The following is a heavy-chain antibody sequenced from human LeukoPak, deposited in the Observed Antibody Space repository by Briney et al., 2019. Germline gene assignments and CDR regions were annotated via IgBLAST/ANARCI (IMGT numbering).Heavy chain of an antibody. V-gene: IGHV3-7*05. CDR1: GDSISSYY. CDR3: ATGLRFLEWLSWVDC. D-gene: IGHD3-3*01. CDR2: INQAGTDK. Sequence: ETLSLTCTVSGDSISSYYWSWVRQAPGKGLEWVANINQAGTDKYYVDSVKGRFTISRDNAKNSLFLEMNSLRAEDTAVYYCATGLRFLEWLSWVDCWGQGTLVTVPS. J-gene: IGHJ4*02.